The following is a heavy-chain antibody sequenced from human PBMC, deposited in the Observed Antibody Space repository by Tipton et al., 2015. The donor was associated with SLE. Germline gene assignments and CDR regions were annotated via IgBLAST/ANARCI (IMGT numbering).Heavy chain of an antibody. V-gene: IGHV3-9*01. CDR1: GFSFDDYT. J-gene: IGHJ4*02. Sequence: SLRLSCAASGFSFDDYTMHWVRQAPGKGLEWVSGISWIGGNRDYADSVKGRFTISRDNSKNTLYLQMNSLRAEDTAVYYCAAALVLNFDYWGQGTLVTVSS. D-gene: IGHD6-13*01. CDR3: AAALVLNFDY. CDR2: ISWIGGNR.